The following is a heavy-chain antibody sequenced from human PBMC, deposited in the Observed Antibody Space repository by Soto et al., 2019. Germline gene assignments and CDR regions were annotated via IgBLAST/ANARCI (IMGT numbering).Heavy chain of an antibody. J-gene: IGHJ4*02. V-gene: IGHV4-4*07. CDR3: ARSWYSSSWQFDY. D-gene: IGHD6-13*01. CDR2: IYTSGST. Sequence: QVQLQESGPGLVKPSETLSLTCTVSGGSISSYYWIWIRQPAGKGLEWIGRIYTSGSTNYNPSLKSRISMSGDTSNNQFSLKLGSVTAADTAVYYCARSWYSSSWQFDYWGQGTLVTVAS. CDR1: GGSISSYY.